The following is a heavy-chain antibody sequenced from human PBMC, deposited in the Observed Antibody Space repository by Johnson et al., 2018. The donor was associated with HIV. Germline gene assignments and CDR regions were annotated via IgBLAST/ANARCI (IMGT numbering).Heavy chain of an antibody. V-gene: IGHV3-20*04. CDR3: VKGRRWLPYGGAFDI. D-gene: IGHD4-23*01. Sequence: VQLVESGGGVEGPGGSLRLSCVASGFTFDDYGMSWVRQPPGKGLEWVSGINWNGGSTYYADSVKGRFTISRDNSKNSLYLQMNSLRTEDTALYYCVKGRRWLPYGGAFDIWG. CDR1: GFTFDDYG. J-gene: IGHJ3*02. CDR2: INWNGGST.